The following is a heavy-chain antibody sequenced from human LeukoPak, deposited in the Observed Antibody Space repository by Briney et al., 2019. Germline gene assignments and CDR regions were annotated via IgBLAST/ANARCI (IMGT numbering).Heavy chain of an antibody. CDR3: ARDLSRYYNDY. CDR1: GFTFSSYE. Sequence: GGSLRLSCAASGFTFSSYEMNWVRQAPGKGLEGVSYISSSGSTIYYADSVKGRFTISRDNAKNSLYLQMNSLRAEDTAVYYCARDLSRYYNDYCGQGTLVTVSS. CDR2: ISSSGSTI. V-gene: IGHV3-48*03. J-gene: IGHJ4*02.